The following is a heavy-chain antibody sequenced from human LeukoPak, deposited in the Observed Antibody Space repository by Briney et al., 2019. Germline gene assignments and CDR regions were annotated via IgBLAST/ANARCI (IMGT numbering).Heavy chain of an antibody. J-gene: IGHJ2*01. Sequence: SETLSLTCTVSGGSISSGGYYWSCIRQHPGKGLEWIGYIYYSGSTYYNPSLKSRVTISVDTSKNQFSMKLSSVTAADTAVYYCARGLRVGWYFDLWGRGTLVTVSS. CDR3: ARGLRVGWYFDL. CDR1: GGSISSGGYY. CDR2: IYYSGST. V-gene: IGHV4-31*02. D-gene: IGHD5-12*01.